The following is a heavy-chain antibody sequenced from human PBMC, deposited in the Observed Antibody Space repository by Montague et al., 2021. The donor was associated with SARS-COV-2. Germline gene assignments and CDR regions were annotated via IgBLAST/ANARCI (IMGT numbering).Heavy chain of an antibody. D-gene: IGHD3-3*01. J-gene: IGHJ6*02. CDR1: GGSVSSGSYY. CDR2: IYYSGST. CDR3: ARDPWRITIFGVVTRYGMDV. Sequence: SETLSLTCTVSGGSVSSGSYYWSWIRQPSGKGLGWIGYIYYSGSTNYNPSLKSRVTISVDTSKNQFSLKLSSVTAADTAVYYCARDPWRITIFGVVTRYGMDVWGQGTTVTVSS. V-gene: IGHV4-61*01.